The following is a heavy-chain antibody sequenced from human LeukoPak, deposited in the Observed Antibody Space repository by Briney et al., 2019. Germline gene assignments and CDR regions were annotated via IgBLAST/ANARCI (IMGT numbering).Heavy chain of an antibody. CDR3: ARDRTVYARRDLDY. D-gene: IGHD2-8*01. J-gene: IGHJ4*02. V-gene: IGHV3-21*01. Sequence: GGSLRLSCAASGFTFSSYTMNWVRQAPGKGLEWVSSISSSSSYIYYADSVKGRFTISRDNAKNSLYLQMNSRRAEDTAVYYCARDRTVYARRDLDYWGQGALVTVSS. CDR1: GFTFSSYT. CDR2: ISSSSSYI.